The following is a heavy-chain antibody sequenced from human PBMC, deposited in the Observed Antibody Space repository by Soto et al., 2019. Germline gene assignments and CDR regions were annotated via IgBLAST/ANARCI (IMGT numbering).Heavy chain of an antibody. J-gene: IGHJ4*01. Sequence: PVGSLRLSCAASGFTFDSPYSHGMSWVRQSPGKGPEWVSTISSNGANTHYAESVKGRFAISKDASRNTVHLHMNSLRAEDTATYFCVSWVSAHFDYWGHGTPVTVS. CDR1: GFTFDSPYSHG. V-gene: IGHV3-23*01. CDR3: VSWVSAHFDY. D-gene: IGHD2-8*01. CDR2: ISSNGANT.